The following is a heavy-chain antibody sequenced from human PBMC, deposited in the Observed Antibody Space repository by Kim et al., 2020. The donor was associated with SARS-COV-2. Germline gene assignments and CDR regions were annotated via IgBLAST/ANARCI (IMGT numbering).Heavy chain of an antibody. V-gene: IGHV3-23*01. Sequence: GGSLRLSCAASGFTFSSYAMSWVRQAPGKGLEWVSAISGSGGSTYYADSVKGRFTISRDNSKNTLYLQMNSLRAEDTAVYYCAKDRQVVVAATGYGMDVWGQGTTVTVSS. D-gene: IGHD2-15*01. J-gene: IGHJ6*02. CDR2: ISGSGGST. CDR1: GFTFSSYA. CDR3: AKDRQVVVAATGYGMDV.